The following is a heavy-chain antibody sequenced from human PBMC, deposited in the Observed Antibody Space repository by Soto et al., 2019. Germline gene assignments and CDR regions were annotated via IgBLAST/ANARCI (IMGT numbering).Heavy chain of an antibody. J-gene: IGHJ4*02. V-gene: IGHV3-15*01. CDR2: IRSKTDGGTI. CDR1: DLTFSNAW. CDR3: TTDHTRGPDY. Sequence: RGSQLLSCAYSDLTFSNAWMDWVRQAPGKGLEWVGQIRSKTDGGTIFYPAPVKGRSIISRYDSIKTLYLQMNSLKTEDTAVYYCTTDHTRGPDYWGQGTMVTVSS. D-gene: IGHD5-12*01.